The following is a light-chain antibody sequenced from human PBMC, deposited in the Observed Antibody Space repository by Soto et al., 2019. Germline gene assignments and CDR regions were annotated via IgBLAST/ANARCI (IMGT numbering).Light chain of an antibody. CDR3: QQRSAWPLT. Sequence: IVLTQSPATLSLSPGEGATLSCRASQSIGDYVAWFQQKPGQAPRLLIYDGSNRAVGIPARFSGSASGTDSTLTISRLEPEDFAVYYCQQRSAWPLTFGGGTRVEI. CDR1: QSIGDY. V-gene: IGKV3-11*01. CDR2: DGS. J-gene: IGKJ4*01.